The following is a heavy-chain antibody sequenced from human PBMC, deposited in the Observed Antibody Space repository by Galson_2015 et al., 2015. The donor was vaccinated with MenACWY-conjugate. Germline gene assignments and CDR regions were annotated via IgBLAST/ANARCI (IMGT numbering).Heavy chain of an antibody. CDR3: AKGGLWYSSGWYSNYYYYGMDV. CDR1: GFTFSSYG. J-gene: IGHJ6*02. V-gene: IGHV3-30*18. D-gene: IGHD6-19*01. Sequence: SLRLSCAASGFTFSSYGMHWVRQAPGKGLEWVAVISYDGSNKYYADSVKGRFTISRDNSKNTLYLQMNSLRAEDTAVYYCAKGGLWYSSGWYSNYYYYGMDVCGQGTTVTVSS. CDR2: ISYDGSNK.